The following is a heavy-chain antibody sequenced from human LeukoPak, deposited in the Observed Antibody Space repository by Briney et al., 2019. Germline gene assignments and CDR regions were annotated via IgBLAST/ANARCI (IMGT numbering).Heavy chain of an antibody. Sequence: GGSLRLSCAASGFTFSSYSMNWVRQAPGKGLEWVSAISGSGGSTYYADSVKGRFTISRDNSKNTLYLQMNSLRAEDTAVYYCARDKGDGFWSGYHFDYWGQGTPVTVSS. D-gene: IGHD3-3*01. J-gene: IGHJ4*02. V-gene: IGHV3-23*01. CDR1: GFTFSSYS. CDR2: ISGSGGST. CDR3: ARDKGDGFWSGYHFDY.